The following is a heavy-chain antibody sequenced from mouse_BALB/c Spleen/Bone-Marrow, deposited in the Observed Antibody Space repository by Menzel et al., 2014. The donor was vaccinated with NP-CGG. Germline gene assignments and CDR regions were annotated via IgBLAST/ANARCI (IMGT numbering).Heavy chain of an antibody. D-gene: IGHD1-2*01. CDR3: ARLRYYGYFAY. J-gene: IGHJ3*01. CDR2: INPGSSTI. V-gene: IGHV4-1*02. CDR1: GFDFSGYW. Sequence: EVMLVESGGGLVQPGGSLKLSCAASGFDFSGYWMSWVRQAPGKGLEWIGEINPGSSTINYTPSLEDKFIISRDNAKNTLYLQMSKVRSEDTALYYCARLRYYGYFAYWGQGTLVTVSA.